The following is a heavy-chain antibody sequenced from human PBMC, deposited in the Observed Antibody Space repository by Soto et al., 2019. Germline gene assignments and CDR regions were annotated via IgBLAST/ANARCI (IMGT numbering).Heavy chain of an antibody. CDR2: ISGSGGST. V-gene: IGHV3-23*01. Sequence: GGPLRLSCAASGFTFSSYAMSWVRQAPGKGLEWVSAISGSGGSTYYADSVKGRFTISRDNSKNTLYLQMNSLRAEDTAVYYCAKSYGVVVITTSFGAPGGMDVWGQGTTVTVSS. CDR3: AKSYGVVVITTSFGAPGGMDV. D-gene: IGHD3-22*01. CDR1: GFTFSSYA. J-gene: IGHJ6*02.